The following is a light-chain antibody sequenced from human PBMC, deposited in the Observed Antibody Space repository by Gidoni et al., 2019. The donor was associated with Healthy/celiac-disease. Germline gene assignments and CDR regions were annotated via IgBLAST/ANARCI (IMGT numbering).Light chain of an antibody. J-gene: IGKJ1*01. CDR1: PGTSNS. V-gene: IGKV1-NL1*01. CDR2: AAS. Sequence: SASVGDRVTITCRASPGTSNSFAWYQQKPGKAPKLLLYAASRLESGVPARISGSGSGTDYTLTSSSLQPEDFAPYYCQQYFSTPGTFGQGTKVEIK. CDR3: QQYFSTPGT.